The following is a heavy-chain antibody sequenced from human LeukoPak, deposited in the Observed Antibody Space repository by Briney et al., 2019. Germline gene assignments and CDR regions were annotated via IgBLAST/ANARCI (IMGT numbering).Heavy chain of an antibody. V-gene: IGHV3-23*01. CDR3: AKTRIVCTSVSCPGGGFDY. CDR1: GFTFSSYA. CDR2: IRGSGDIT. Sequence: GGSLRPSCAASGFTFSSYAKSWVRQAPGKGLEWVSGIRGSGDITYYADSVKGRFTISRDNFKNTLYLQMNSLRAEDTAVYYCAKTRIVCTSVSCPGGGFDYWGHGTLVTVSS. D-gene: IGHD2-2*01. J-gene: IGHJ4*01.